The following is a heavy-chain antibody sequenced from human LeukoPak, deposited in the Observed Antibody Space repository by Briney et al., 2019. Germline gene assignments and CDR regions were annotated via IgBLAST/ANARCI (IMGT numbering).Heavy chain of an antibody. Sequence: PSETLSLACTLSGGSLSSSSYYWGWIRQPPERGLEWIGSIYYSGSAYYNPSLKSRVTISVDTSKNQFSLKLRSVTAADTAVYYCARDKRPLYGMDVWGQGTTVTVSS. J-gene: IGHJ6*02. CDR1: GGSLSSSSYY. CDR3: ARDKRPLYGMDV. V-gene: IGHV4-39*02. CDR2: IYYSGSA.